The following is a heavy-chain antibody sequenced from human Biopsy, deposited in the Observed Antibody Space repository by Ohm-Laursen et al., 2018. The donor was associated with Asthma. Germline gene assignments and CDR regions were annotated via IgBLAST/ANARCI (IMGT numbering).Heavy chain of an antibody. D-gene: IGHD1-26*01. CDR2: ISAYNGNT. CDR1: GYTFTSHG. V-gene: IGHV1-18*04. J-gene: IGHJ4*02. CDR3: ARDGPVGAPSDY. Sequence: SVNVFCQASGYTFTSHGISWARQAPGQGLEWMGLISAYNGNTNYAQKLQGRVTMTTDTSTNTAYMELRSLRSDDTAVYYCARDGPVGAPSDYWGQGTLVTVSS.